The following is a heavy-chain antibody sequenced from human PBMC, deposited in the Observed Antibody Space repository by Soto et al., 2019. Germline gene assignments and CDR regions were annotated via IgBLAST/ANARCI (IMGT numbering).Heavy chain of an antibody. V-gene: IGHV3-23*05. D-gene: IGHD3-10*01. Sequence: GGSLRLSCLASGFTFSDFAMTWVRHVPGRGLEWVASLDGAGGSTYYAESVRGRFSISRDNSQNTLFLQMKRLTVDDTAIYYWAAPRDEFDSGVSWSTYGMDIWGQGPTVTVS. CDR1: GFTFSDFA. CDR2: LDGAGGST. J-gene: IGHJ6*02. CDR3: AAPRDEFDSGVSWSTYGMDI.